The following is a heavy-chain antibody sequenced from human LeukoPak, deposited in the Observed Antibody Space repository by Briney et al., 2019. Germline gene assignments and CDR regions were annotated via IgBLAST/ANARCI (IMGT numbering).Heavy chain of an antibody. J-gene: IGHJ4*02. CDR1: GFTFSSYV. CDR3: AKTYGSGSYFAFDY. V-gene: IGHV3-23*01. Sequence: PGGSLRLSCAASGFTFSSYVMNWVRQAPGKGLEWVSTISGRGDYTYYADSVKGRFTISRDNSKNTLYLQMNSLRAEDTAVYYCAKTYGSGSYFAFDYWGQGTLVTVSS. D-gene: IGHD3-10*01. CDR2: ISGRGDYT.